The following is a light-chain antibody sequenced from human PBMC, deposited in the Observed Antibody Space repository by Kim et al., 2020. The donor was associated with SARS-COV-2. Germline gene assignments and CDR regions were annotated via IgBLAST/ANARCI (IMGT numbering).Light chain of an antibody. V-gene: IGKV3-11*01. J-gene: IGKJ4*01. CDR3: QQHTDWPPTLS. CDR1: QSVKSH. Sequence: EIVLTQSPVTLSLSPGERATLSCRASQSVKSHLGWYQQKPGQAPRLLIYDVSNRATGIPARFSGSGFGTDFTLTISSLEPEDFAVYYCQQHTDWPPTLSFGGGTKVDIK. CDR2: DVS.